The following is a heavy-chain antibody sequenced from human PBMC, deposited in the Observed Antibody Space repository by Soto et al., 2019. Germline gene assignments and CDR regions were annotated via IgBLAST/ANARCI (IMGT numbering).Heavy chain of an antibody. CDR3: ARATCGYTFGPGVVCSYGMDV. J-gene: IGHJ6*02. CDR2: ISYDESNK. V-gene: IGHV3-30-3*01. CDR1: GFTFSSYV. Sequence: QVQLVESGGGVVQPGRSLRLSCAASGFTFSSYVMHWVRQAPGKGLEWVAVISYDESNKYYADSVKGRFTISRDNFKNTLSLQMNSLSAEDSAVYYCARATCGYTFGPGVVCSYGMDVWGQGTTVTVSS. D-gene: IGHD5-18*01.